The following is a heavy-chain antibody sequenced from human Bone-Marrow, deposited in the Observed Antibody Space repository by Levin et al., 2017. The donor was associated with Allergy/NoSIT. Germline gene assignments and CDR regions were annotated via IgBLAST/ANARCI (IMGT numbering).Heavy chain of an antibody. V-gene: IGHV4-39*02. Sequence: PSETLSLTCTVSGDSIISATYYWGWVRQPPGKGLEWIGSVYFSGSTYPSPFLKSGVTMSVDTSRTHFSLNLSSVTAADTAVYYCARVPALRFLAWCLDYWGRGVLVTVSS. J-gene: IGHJ4*02. CDR2: VYFSGST. CDR1: GDSIISATYY. D-gene: IGHD3-9*01. CDR3: ARVPALRFLAWCLDY.